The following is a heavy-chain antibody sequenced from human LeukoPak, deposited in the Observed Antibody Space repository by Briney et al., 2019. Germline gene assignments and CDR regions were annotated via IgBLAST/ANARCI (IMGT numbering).Heavy chain of an antibody. J-gene: IGHJ4*02. CDR1: GFTFSSYG. Sequence: QPAGTLRLSCAASGFTFSSYGMYWVRQAPGKGLEWVAFIRYDGSIKYYAYSEKGRFTISRDNSKNTRYLQMNSLRAEETVVYYWATHNYDILTGYYPLDYWGQGTLVTVPS. CDR2: IRYDGSIK. V-gene: IGHV3-30*02. CDR3: ATHNYDILTGYYPLDY. D-gene: IGHD3-9*01.